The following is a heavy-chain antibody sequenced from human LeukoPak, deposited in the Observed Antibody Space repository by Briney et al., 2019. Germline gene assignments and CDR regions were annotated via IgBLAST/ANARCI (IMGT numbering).Heavy chain of an antibody. D-gene: IGHD6-13*01. V-gene: IGHV4-31*03. CDR3: ARDRHVGSWGYFDY. Sequence: SQTLSLTCTVSGGSINSGGYYWSWIRQQPGKGLECIGYIYYSGNTYYNPSLKSRVIISVDTSKNQFSLKLSSVTAADTAVYYCARDRHVGSWGYFDYWGQGTLVNVSS. J-gene: IGHJ4*02. CDR1: GGSINSGGYY. CDR2: IYYSGNT.